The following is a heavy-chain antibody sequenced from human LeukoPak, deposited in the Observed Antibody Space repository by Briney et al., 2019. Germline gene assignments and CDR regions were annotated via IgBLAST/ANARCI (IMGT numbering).Heavy chain of an antibody. V-gene: IGHV4-34*01. D-gene: IGHD2-2*01. J-gene: IGHJ4*02. CDR3: ARILNNCSSTSCYYFDY. CDR2: INHSGST. Sequence: SETLSLTCAVYGGSFSGYYWSWIRQPPGKGLEWIGEINHSGSTNYNPSLKSRVTISVDTSKNQFSLKLSSVTAADMAVYYCARILNNCSSTSCYYFDYWGQGTLVTVSS. CDR1: GGSFSGYY.